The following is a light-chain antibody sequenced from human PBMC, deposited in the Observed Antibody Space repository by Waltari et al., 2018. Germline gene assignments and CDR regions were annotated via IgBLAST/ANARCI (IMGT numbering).Light chain of an antibody. V-gene: IGLV2-23*02. J-gene: IGLJ2*01. Sequence: QSALTQPAPVSGSPAQPLPISSTGPSSHVGTSKRVSWYQQHPGKAPKPMIYAVSKRPSGVSDRFSGSKSGDMASLTISGLQPEDEAEYFCSSYAGSSKGVFGGGTKVTVL. CDR2: AVS. CDR1: SSHVGTSKR. CDR3: SSYAGSSKGV.